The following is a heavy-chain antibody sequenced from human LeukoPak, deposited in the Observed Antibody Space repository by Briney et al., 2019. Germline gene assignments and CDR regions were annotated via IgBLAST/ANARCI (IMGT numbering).Heavy chain of an antibody. Sequence: GGSLRLSCAASGFTFSSYAMSWVRQAPGKGLEWVSFISSSSSYIYYADSVKGRFTISRDNSKNTLYLQMNSLRAEDTAVYYCAKLLRVTTKYMDVWGKGTTVTVSS. J-gene: IGHJ6*03. D-gene: IGHD4-17*01. V-gene: IGHV3-23*01. CDR3: AKLLRVTTKYMDV. CDR1: GFTFSSYA. CDR2: ISSSSSYI.